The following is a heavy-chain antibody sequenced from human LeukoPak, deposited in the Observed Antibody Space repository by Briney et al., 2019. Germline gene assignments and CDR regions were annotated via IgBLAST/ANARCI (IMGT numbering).Heavy chain of an antibody. V-gene: IGHV3-23*01. D-gene: IGHD6-6*01. Sequence: GRSLRLSCAASGFTFDDFGMHWARQGPGKGLEWVSGISGSGGSTYYADSVKGRFTISRDNSKNTLYLQMNSLRAEDTAVYYCAKDLTAARPYGDYWGQGTLVTVSS. J-gene: IGHJ4*02. CDR1: GFTFDDFG. CDR2: ISGSGGST. CDR3: AKDLTAARPYGDY.